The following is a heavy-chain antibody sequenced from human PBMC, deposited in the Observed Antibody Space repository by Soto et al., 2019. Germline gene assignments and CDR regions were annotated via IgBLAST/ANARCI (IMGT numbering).Heavy chain of an antibody. V-gene: IGHV3-30-3*01. CDR2: ISYDGSNK. D-gene: IGHD2-2*03. J-gene: IGHJ6*02. CDR3: ARDLLRRGYCSSTSCYGPSVQYYYYGMDV. CDR1: GFTFSSYA. Sequence: GGSLRLSCAASGFTFSSYAMHWVRQAPGKGLEWVAVISYDGSNKYYADSVKGRFTISRDNSKNTLYPQMNSLRAEDTAVYYCARDLLRRGYCSSTSCYGPSVQYYYYGMDVWGQGTTVTVSS.